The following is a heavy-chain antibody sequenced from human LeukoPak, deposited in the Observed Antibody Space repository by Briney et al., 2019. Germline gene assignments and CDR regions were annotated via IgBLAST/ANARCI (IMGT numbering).Heavy chain of an antibody. V-gene: IGHV3-13*01. CDR2: IGTAGDT. Sequence: GGSLRLSCAASGFTFSRYDMHWVRQATGKGLEWVSAIGTAGDTYYPGSVKGRFTISRENAKNSLYLQMNSLRAGDTAVYYCARGFYDSSGEYYFDYWGQGTLVTVSS. D-gene: IGHD3-22*01. CDR3: ARGFYDSSGEYYFDY. J-gene: IGHJ4*02. CDR1: GFTFSRYD.